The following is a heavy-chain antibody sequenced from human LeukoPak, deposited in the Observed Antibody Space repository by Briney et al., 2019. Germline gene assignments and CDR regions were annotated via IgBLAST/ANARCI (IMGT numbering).Heavy chain of an antibody. D-gene: IGHD3-10*01. CDR1: GFTFSSYA. V-gene: IGHV4-34*01. CDR3: ARPIDYYGSGSYYEVYFDY. Sequence: GSLRLSCAASGFTFSSYAMSWVRQPPGKGLEWIGEINHSGSTNYNPSLKSRVTISVDTSKDQFSLKLGSVTAADTAVYYCARPIDYYGSGSYYEVYFDYWGQGTLVTVSS. CDR2: INHSGST. J-gene: IGHJ4*02.